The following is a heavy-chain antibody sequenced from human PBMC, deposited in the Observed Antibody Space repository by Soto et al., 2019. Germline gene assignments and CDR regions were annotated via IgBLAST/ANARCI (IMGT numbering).Heavy chain of an antibody. V-gene: IGHV4-61*03. J-gene: IGHJ6*02. CDR3: AREAYSYGYDYYYGMDV. CDR2: VSYSGRT. D-gene: IGHD5-18*01. CDR1: GYSISSGYY. Sequence: PSETLSLTCAVTGYSISSGYYWGWLRQPPGKGLEWIGSVSYSGRTKHNPSLKSRVTISVDTSKNHFSLKLSSATAADTAVYYCAREAYSYGYDYYYGMDVWGQGTTVTVSS.